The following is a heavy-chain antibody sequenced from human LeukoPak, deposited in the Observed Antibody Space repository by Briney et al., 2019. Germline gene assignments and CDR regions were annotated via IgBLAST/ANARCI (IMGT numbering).Heavy chain of an antibody. J-gene: IGHJ4*02. CDR1: GYTFTNYD. CDR2: ISTYNGNN. Sequence: ASVKVSCEASGYTFTNYDISWVRQAPGQGLEWMGWISTYNGNNNYAQKFQGRVTMTKDISASTAYMELRSLTSDDTAAYYCARTTTVSFDYWGQGTLVTVSS. D-gene: IGHD4-17*01. V-gene: IGHV1-18*01. CDR3: ARTTTVSFDY.